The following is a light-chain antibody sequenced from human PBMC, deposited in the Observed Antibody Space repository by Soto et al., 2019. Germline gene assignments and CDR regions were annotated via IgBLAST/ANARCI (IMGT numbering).Light chain of an antibody. CDR1: SGDVGYYNY. V-gene: IGLV2-11*01. J-gene: IGLJ1*01. Sequence: QSALTHPRSVSGSPGQSVTISCTGTSGDVGYYNYVSWYQQHPGKAPKVMIYDVTERPSGVPDRFSGSKSGNTASLTISGLQAEDEADYYCCSYAGTPRYVLGTGTKLTVL. CDR3: CSYAGTPRYV. CDR2: DVT.